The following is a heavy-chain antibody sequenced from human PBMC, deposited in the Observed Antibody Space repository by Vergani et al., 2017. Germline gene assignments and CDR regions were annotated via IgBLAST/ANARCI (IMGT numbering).Heavy chain of an antibody. CDR1: GGTFSSYA. CDR3: AKADSHCSGGSCYEGEGAFDI. Sequence: QVQLVQSGAEVKKPGSSVKVSCKASGGTFSSYAISWVRQAPGQGLEWMGGIIPIFGTANYAQKFQGIVTITADESTSTAYMELSSLRSEDTAVYYCAKADSHCSGGSCYEGEGAFDIWGQGTMVTVSS. CDR2: IIPIFGTA. D-gene: IGHD2-15*01. J-gene: IGHJ3*02. V-gene: IGHV1-69*01.